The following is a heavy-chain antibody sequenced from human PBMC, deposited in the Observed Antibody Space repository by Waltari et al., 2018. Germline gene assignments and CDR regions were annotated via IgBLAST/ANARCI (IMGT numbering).Heavy chain of an antibody. J-gene: IGHJ6*02. CDR1: GFTFSSYA. V-gene: IGHV3-23*01. CDR3: AKDSAYSRVYGMDV. D-gene: IGHD6-13*01. CDR2: ISGSGGST. Sequence: EVQLLESGGGLVQPGGSLRLSCAASGFTFSSYAISWVRQAPGKGLEWVSAISGSGGSTYYADSVKGRFTISRDNSKNTLYLQMNSLRAEDTAVYYCAKDSAYSRVYGMDVWGQGTTVTVSS.